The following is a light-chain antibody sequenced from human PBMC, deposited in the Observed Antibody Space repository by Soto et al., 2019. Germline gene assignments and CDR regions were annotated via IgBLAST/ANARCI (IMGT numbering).Light chain of an antibody. J-gene: IGKJ4*01. CDR1: QSVSSKY. Sequence: EILLTQSPGTLSLSPGERATLSCRASQSVSSKYLARYQQKPGQAPRLLIYGASNRATGIPDRFSGSGSGTDFTLTISRLEPEDFAVYYCQQYGSSPPLTFGGGTKVDIK. CDR3: QQYGSSPPLT. V-gene: IGKV3-20*01. CDR2: GAS.